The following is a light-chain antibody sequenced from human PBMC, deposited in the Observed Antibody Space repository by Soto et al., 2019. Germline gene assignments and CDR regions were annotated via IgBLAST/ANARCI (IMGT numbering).Light chain of an antibody. Sequence: DILVTQSPSSVSASVGDRVTITCRASQGINSWLAWYQQKPGLAPRLLIYTASNWQSGVPSRFSGGGSGTDFILTISSLQPEDVATYYCQQASGFPLTFGGGTKVEIK. V-gene: IGKV1-12*01. J-gene: IGKJ4*01. CDR2: TAS. CDR3: QQASGFPLT. CDR1: QGINSW.